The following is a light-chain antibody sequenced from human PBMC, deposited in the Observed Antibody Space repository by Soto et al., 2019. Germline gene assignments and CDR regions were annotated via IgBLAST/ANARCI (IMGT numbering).Light chain of an antibody. CDR2: LNSDGSH. V-gene: IGLV4-69*01. CDR3: QTWGAGEVV. Sequence: QPVLTQSPSASASLGASVKLTCTLSSGHSSYAIAWHQQPPEKGPRYLMKLNSDGSHSKGDGIPDRFSRSSSGAERYLTIASLQSEDEADYYCQTWGAGEVVFGGGTQLTVL. J-gene: IGLJ2*01. CDR1: SGHSSYA.